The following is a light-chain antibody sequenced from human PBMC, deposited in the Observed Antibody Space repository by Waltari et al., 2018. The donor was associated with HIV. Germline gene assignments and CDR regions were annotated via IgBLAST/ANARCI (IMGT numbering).Light chain of an antibody. Sequence: AIQMTQSPTSLSASVGDRVTITCRASQVVGNDLSWYQQKPGMAPTLLIYGASISQNGVPGRFSGSGSVADFTLTISSLQAEDLATYYCLQDYSWPYTFGQGTKLEIK. CDR2: GAS. J-gene: IGKJ2*01. V-gene: IGKV1-6*01. CDR3: LQDYSWPYT. CDR1: QVVGND.